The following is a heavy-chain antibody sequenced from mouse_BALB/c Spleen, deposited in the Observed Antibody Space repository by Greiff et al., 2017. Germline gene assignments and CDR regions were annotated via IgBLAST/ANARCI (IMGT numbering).Heavy chain of an antibody. CDR3: AKNLYYGNYVAFAY. Sequence: QVQLQQSGPSLVQPSQSLSITCTVSGFSLTSYGVHWVRQSPGKGLEWLGVIWRGGSTDYNAAFMSRLSITKDNSKSQVFFKMNSLQADDTAIYYCAKNLYYGNYVAFAYWGQGTLVTVSA. V-gene: IGHV2-5-1*01. CDR1: GFSLTSYG. D-gene: IGHD2-1*01. CDR2: IWRGGST. J-gene: IGHJ3*01.